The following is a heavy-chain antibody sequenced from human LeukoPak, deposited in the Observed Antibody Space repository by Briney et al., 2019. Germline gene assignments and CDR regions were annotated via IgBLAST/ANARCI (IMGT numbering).Heavy chain of an antibody. J-gene: IGHJ3*02. V-gene: IGHV4-39*07. CDR2: IYYSGST. D-gene: IGHD3-22*01. Sequence: SETLSLTCTVSGGSISSSSYCWGWLRQPPGKGLEWIGSIYYSGSTYNNPSLKSRFTISVDTAKNQFSLKLSAVTAADTAVYYCARDDSYYDSSGYYDAFDIWGQGTMVTVSS. CDR3: ARDDSYYDSSGYYDAFDI. CDR1: GGSISSSSYC.